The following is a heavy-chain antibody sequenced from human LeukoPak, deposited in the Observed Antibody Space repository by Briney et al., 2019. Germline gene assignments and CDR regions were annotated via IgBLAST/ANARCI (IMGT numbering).Heavy chain of an antibody. CDR3: ARGPRAYSSSPDFDY. CDR1: GFTFSSYS. CDR2: ISSSSRYI. J-gene: IGHJ4*02. Sequence: GGSLRLSCAASGFTFSSYSMNWVRQAPGKGLEWVSSISSSSRYIYYADSVKGRFTISRDNAKNSLYLQMNSLRAEDTAVYYCARGPRAYSSSPDFDYWGQGTLVTVSS. D-gene: IGHD6-6*01. V-gene: IGHV3-21*01.